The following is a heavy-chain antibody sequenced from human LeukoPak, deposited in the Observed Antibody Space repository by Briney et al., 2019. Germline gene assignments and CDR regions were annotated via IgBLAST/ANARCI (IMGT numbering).Heavy chain of an antibody. V-gene: IGHV3-7*04. Sequence: HPGGSLRLSCAVSGITFSTYWMSWVCQAPGKGLEWVGNIKQDGSEKYYADSVKGRFTISRDNAKNSLYLQMNSLRAEDTAVYYCSRDVRAFDIWGQGTMVTVSS. CDR2: IKQDGSEK. CDR1: GITFSTYW. CDR3: SRDVRAFDI. J-gene: IGHJ3*02.